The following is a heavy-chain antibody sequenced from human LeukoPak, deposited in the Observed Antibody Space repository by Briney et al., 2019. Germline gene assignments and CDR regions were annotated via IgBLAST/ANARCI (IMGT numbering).Heavy chain of an antibody. CDR2: INHSGST. Sequence: SETLSLTCAVYGGSFSGYYWTWIRQPPGKGLEWIGDINHSGSTNYNPSLKSRVTISRDTSKNQFSLKLRFVTPADTAVYYCARTTEDCSRTSCYQYWFDPWGQGTLVTVSS. J-gene: IGHJ5*02. CDR3: ARTTEDCSRTSCYQYWFDP. CDR1: GGSFSGYY. D-gene: IGHD2-2*01. V-gene: IGHV4-34*01.